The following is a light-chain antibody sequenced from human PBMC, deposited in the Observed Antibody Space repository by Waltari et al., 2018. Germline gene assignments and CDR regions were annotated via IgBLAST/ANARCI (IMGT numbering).Light chain of an antibody. CDR1: QSVTSGY. CDR2: GAS. V-gene: IGKV3-20*01. Sequence: DMGLTQSPGTMSLSPGERATLSCRASQSVTSGYLAWHQQKPGQAPRLLIYGASRRATGIPDRFSGSGSGTDFILSISRLEPEDFAVYYCQQYGSSPRTFGQGTKVEIK. CDR3: QQYGSSPRT. J-gene: IGKJ1*01.